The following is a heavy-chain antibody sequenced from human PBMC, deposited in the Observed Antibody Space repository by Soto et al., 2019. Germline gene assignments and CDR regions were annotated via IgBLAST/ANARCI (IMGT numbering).Heavy chain of an antibody. J-gene: IGHJ6*02. Sequence: SETLSLTCTVSGGSISSSSYYWGWIRQPPGKGLEWIGSIYYSGSTYYNTSLKSRVTISAETSKNQFSLKLNSVTAADTAVYYCARHLRITMVRGVPHYYYGMDVWGQGTTVTVSS. CDR2: IYYSGST. CDR1: GGSISSSSYY. V-gene: IGHV4-39*01. CDR3: ARHLRITMVRGVPHYYYGMDV. D-gene: IGHD3-10*01.